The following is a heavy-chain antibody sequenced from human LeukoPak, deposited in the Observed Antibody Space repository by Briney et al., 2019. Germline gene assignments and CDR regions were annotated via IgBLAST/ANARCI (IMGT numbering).Heavy chain of an antibody. Sequence: PGGSLRLSCAASGFTFSSHAMTWVRQAPGKGLEWVSVISGGGSATYYADSVKGRFTISRDNSENTLYLQMNSLSAEDTAVYYCAKKASGHYYFDYWGQGTLVTVSS. CDR2: ISGGGSAT. J-gene: IGHJ4*02. CDR3: AKKASGHYYFDY. CDR1: GFTFSSHA. V-gene: IGHV3-23*01. D-gene: IGHD3-22*01.